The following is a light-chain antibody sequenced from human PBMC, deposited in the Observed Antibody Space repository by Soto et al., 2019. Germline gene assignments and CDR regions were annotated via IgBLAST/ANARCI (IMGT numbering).Light chain of an antibody. Sequence: DLQMTQSPSSLSASVGDRVTITCRASQSIINSLNWYQQKPGKAPNLLIYAASSLQSGVPSRFSGSGSGTDFTLTISSLQPEDFATYYCQQSYSSPRTFGQGTKLEIK. CDR3: QQSYSSPRT. CDR1: QSIINS. CDR2: AAS. V-gene: IGKV1-39*01. J-gene: IGKJ2*01.